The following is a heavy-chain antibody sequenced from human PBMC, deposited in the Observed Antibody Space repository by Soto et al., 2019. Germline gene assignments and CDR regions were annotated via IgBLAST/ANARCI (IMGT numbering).Heavy chain of an antibody. CDR2: INDDGSTT. Sequence: EVQLVESGGGLVQPGGSLRLSCAASGFTFRTSWMYWVRQPPGKGLVWVSRINDDGSTTTYADSVKGRFTISRDNAKNTLFMQMDSLRAEHMGVYYCARGNYGPDYWGQGTLVTVSS. D-gene: IGHD3-10*01. CDR3: ARGNYGPDY. CDR1: GFTFRTSW. V-gene: IGHV3-74*03. J-gene: IGHJ4*02.